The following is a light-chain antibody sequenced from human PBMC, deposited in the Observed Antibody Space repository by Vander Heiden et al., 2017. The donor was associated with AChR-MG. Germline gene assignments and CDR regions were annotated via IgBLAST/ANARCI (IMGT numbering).Light chain of an antibody. V-gene: IGLV3-21*04. CDR1: NIGSKS. J-gene: IGLJ3*02. CDR2: YES. CDR3: QVWDSSSDHPNGV. Sequence: SYVLTQPPSVSVAPGKTARITCGGNNIGSKSVHWYQQKPGQAPVLVIYYESDRPSGIPERFSGSNSGNTATLTISRVEAGDEADYYCQVWDSSSDHPNGVFGGGTKLTDL.